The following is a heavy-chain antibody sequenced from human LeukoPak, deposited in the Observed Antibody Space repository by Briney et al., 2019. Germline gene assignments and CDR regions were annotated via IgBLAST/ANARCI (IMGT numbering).Heavy chain of an antibody. J-gene: IGHJ3*02. V-gene: IGHV1-2*02. Sequence: ASVKVSCKASGYSFTGYFMHWVRQAPGEGLEWMGWINPNIGGTNYAQKFQGRVTMTRDTSITTAYMELSRLRSDDTAVFYCARDRESYYDSSGYWNAFDIWGQGTMVTVSS. CDR1: GYSFTGYF. D-gene: IGHD3-22*01. CDR2: INPNIGGT. CDR3: ARDRESYYDSSGYWNAFDI.